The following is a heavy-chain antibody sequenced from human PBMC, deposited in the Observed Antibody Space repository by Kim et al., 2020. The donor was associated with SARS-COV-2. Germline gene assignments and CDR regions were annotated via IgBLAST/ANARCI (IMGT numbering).Heavy chain of an antibody. D-gene: IGHD2-8*01. J-gene: IGHJ2*01. CDR2: IYYSGST. Sequence: SETLSLTCTVSGGSINRGGYYWSWIRQHPGKGLEWIGYIYYSGSTYYNPSLKSRLTISMDTSENQFSLNLTSVTAADTAVYYCVREPNNGVKFWHFDLWGRGTLVTVSS. CDR1: GGSINRGGYY. V-gene: IGHV4-31*03. CDR3: VREPNNGVKFWHFDL.